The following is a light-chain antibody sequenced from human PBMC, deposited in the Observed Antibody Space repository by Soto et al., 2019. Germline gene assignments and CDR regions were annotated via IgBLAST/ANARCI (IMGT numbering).Light chain of an antibody. CDR1: QSVMSSY. CDR2: AAS. CDR3: QQYGSTPLT. Sequence: VLSMSAVALSLSPGNRATLSCRASQSVMSSYLAWYQQKPGQTPRLLIYAASSRATGIPDRFSGSGSGTDFTLTISRLEPEDFAVYYCQQYGSTPLTFGGGTKVDI. V-gene: IGKV3-20*01. J-gene: IGKJ4*01.